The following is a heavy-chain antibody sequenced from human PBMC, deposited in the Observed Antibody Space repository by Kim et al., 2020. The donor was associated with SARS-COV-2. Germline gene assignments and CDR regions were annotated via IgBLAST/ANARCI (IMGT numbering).Heavy chain of an antibody. CDR1: GYTFTSYY. V-gene: IGHV1-46*01. CDR3: ARGGRIAVAGYYYYYGMDV. J-gene: IGHJ6*02. CDR2: INPSGGST. D-gene: IGHD6-19*01. Sequence: ASVKVSCKASGYTFTSYYMHWVRQAPGQGLEWMGIINPSGGSTSYAQKFQGRVTMTRDTSTSTVYMELSSLRSEDTAVYYCARGGRIAVAGYYYYYGMDVWGQGTTVTVSS.